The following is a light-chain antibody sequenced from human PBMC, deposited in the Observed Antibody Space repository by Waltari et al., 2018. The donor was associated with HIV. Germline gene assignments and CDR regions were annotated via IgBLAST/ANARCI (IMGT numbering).Light chain of an antibody. J-gene: IGLJ3*02. CDR3: QSADSNASLWV. Sequence: SYELTQPPSVSVSPGQTARITCSGDALPKQYAYWYQQRPGQAPVLVIDKDTERPSGIPERFSGSSSGTTATLTIIGVQAQGEADYHCQSADSNASLWVFGGGTKLTVL. CDR2: KDT. V-gene: IGLV3-25*03. CDR1: ALPKQY.